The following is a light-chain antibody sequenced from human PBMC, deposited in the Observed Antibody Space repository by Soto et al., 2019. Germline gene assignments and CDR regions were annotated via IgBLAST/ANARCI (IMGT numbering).Light chain of an antibody. CDR1: SSDIGAGYD. CDR2: ANT. V-gene: IGLV1-40*01. CDR3: QSFDSSLSASVV. Sequence: QSVLTQPPSVSGAPGQRVTISCTGTSSDIGAGYDVHWYQQLPRSAPKLLIYANTNRPSGVPDRFSASKSGTSASLAITGLQAEDEADYYCQSFDSSLSASVVFGGGTQLTVL. J-gene: IGLJ2*01.